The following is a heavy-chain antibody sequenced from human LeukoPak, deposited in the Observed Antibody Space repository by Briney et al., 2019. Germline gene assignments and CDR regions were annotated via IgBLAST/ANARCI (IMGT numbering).Heavy chain of an antibody. J-gene: IGHJ4*02. D-gene: IGHD6-6*01. V-gene: IGHV5-51*01. CDR1: GYSFTSYW. CDR2: IYPGDSDT. Sequence: GESLKISCKGSGYSFTSYWIGWVRQMPGKGLERMGIIYPGDSDTRYSPSFQGQVTISADKSISTAYLQWSSLKASDTAMYYCARQGRSSIAARTANYWGQGTLVTVSS. CDR3: ARQGRSSIAARTANY.